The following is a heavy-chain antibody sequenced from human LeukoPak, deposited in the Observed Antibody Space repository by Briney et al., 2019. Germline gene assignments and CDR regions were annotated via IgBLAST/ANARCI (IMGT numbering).Heavy chain of an antibody. J-gene: IGHJ5*02. Sequence: ASVKVSCKASGYTFTSYDINWVRQATGQGLEWMGWMNPNSGNTGYAQKFQGRVTMTRNTSISTAYMELSSLRSEDTAVYYCATTLQGGYDILTWGQGTLVTVSS. CDR1: GYTFTSYD. CDR3: ATTLQGGYDILT. V-gene: IGHV1-8*01. CDR2: MNPNSGNT. D-gene: IGHD3-9*01.